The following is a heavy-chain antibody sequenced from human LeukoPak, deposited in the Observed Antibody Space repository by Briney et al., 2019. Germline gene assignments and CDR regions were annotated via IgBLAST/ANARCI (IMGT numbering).Heavy chain of an antibody. J-gene: IGHJ4*02. CDR2: IYYSGST. Sequence: PSETLSLTCTVSGGSISSSSYYWGWIRQPPGKGLEWIGSIYYSGSTYYNPSLKSRVTISVDTSKNQFSLKLSSVTAADTAVYYCARGLRVTMIVVVRGPYYFDYWGQGTLVTVSS. CDR3: ARGLRVTMIVVVRGPYYFDY. D-gene: IGHD3-22*01. V-gene: IGHV4-39*07. CDR1: GGSISSSSYY.